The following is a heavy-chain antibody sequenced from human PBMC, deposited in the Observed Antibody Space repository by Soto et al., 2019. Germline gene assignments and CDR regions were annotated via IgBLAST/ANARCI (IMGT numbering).Heavy chain of an antibody. CDR2: ISADNGNT. J-gene: IGHJ4*02. CDR1: GYKFSSYG. Sequence: ASVKVSCKAPGYKFSSYGISWVRQAPGQGLEWMGWISADNGNTNYAQKLQGRVTMTTDTSTSTAYMELRSLRSDDTAVYYCASCSSSSCYGRVVYWGQGTLVTVSS. CDR3: ASCSSSSCYGRVVY. V-gene: IGHV1-18*01. D-gene: IGHD2-2*01.